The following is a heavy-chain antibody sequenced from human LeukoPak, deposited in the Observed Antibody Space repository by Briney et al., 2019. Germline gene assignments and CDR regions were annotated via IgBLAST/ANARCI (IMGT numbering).Heavy chain of an antibody. CDR1: GYTFSIYD. J-gene: IGHJ6*03. CDR2: MNPSSGNT. CDR3: ARRVLLYDILTAYSRYYSSYMDV. Sequence: ASVTVSCKASGYTFSIYDINWVRQATGQGLEWMGWMNPSSGNTGYAQKFQGRVTMTRNTSISTAYMELSSLRSDDTAVYYCARRVLLYDILTAYSRYYSSYMDVWGRGTTVTVSS. D-gene: IGHD3-9*01. V-gene: IGHV1-8*01.